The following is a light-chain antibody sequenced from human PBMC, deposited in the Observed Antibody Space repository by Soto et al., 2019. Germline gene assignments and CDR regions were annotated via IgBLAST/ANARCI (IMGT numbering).Light chain of an antibody. CDR3: PQPSNRPPT. J-gene: IGKJ1*01. CDR2: DAS. V-gene: IGKV3-11*01. CDR1: QSVSSY. Sequence: EIVLTQSPATLSLSPGERATLSCRASQSVSSYLAWYQQKPGQAPRLLIYDASHRATGIPARFSGSGSGTAFTLTISRLQPEDFALSYCPQPSNRPPTFGQGTHVEIK.